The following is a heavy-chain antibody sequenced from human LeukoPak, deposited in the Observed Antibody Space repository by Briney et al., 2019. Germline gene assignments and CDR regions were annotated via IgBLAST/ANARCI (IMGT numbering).Heavy chain of an antibody. CDR2: ISSDGINT. CDR1: GFTFSTYA. CDR3: ARDLGQYYDTSDNWFDP. J-gene: IGHJ5*02. D-gene: IGHD3-22*01. Sequence: QPGGSLRLSCAASGFTFSTYAMSWVRQAPGKGLVWVSRISSDGINTSYADSVKGRFTISRDNAKNTLNLQMNSLRAEDTAVYYCARDLGQYYDTSDNWFDPWGQGTLVTVSS. V-gene: IGHV3-74*01.